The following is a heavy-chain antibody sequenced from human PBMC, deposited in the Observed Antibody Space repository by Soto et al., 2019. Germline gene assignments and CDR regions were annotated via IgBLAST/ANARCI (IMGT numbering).Heavy chain of an antibody. Sequence: PSETLSLTCTVSGGSISSGGYYWSWIRQNPGKGLEWIGYIYYSGSTYYNPSLKSRVTISVDTSKNQFSLKLSSVTAADTAVYYCARVGCSGGSCAPWFDPWGQGTLVTVSS. CDR1: GGSISSGGYY. CDR3: ARVGCSGGSCAPWFDP. J-gene: IGHJ5*02. CDR2: IYYSGST. D-gene: IGHD2-15*01. V-gene: IGHV4-31*03.